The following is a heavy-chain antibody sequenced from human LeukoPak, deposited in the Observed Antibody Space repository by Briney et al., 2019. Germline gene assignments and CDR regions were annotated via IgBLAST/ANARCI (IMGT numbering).Heavy chain of an antibody. Sequence: ASVKVSCKASGYTFTSYGISWVRQAPGQGLEWMGWISAYNGNTNYAQKLQGRVTMTTDTSTSTAYMELRSLRSDDTAVYYCASGGITMVRGVITHLRYWGQGTLVTVSS. V-gene: IGHV1-18*01. CDR2: ISAYNGNT. D-gene: IGHD3-10*01. CDR1: GYTFTSYG. J-gene: IGHJ4*02. CDR3: ASGGITMVRGVITHLRY.